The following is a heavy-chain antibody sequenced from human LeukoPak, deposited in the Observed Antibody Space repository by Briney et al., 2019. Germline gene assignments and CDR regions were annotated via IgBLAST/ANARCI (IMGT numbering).Heavy chain of an antibody. D-gene: IGHD3-3*01. V-gene: IGHV3-30*02. CDR1: GFTFSSYG. Sequence: GGSLRLSCAASGFTFSSYGMHWVRQAPGKGLEWVAFIRYDGSNKYYADSVKGRFTISRDNSKNTLYLQMNSLRAEDTAVYYCARDPTILEWLSFFDYWGQGTLVTVSS. J-gene: IGHJ4*02. CDR3: ARDPTILEWLSFFDY. CDR2: IRYDGSNK.